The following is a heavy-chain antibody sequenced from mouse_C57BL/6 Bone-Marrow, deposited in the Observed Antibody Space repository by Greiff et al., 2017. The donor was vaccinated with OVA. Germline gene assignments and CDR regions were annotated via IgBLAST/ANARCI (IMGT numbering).Heavy chain of an antibody. J-gene: IGHJ2*01. CDR2: IDPETGGT. CDR1: GYTFTDYE. D-gene: IGHD1-1*01. V-gene: IGHV1-15*01. Sequence: VKLMESGAELVRPGASVTLSCKASGYTFTDYEMHWVKQTPVHGLEWIGAIDPETGGTAYNQKFKGKAILTADKSSSTAYMELRSLTSEDSAVYYCTIYYYGSSYFDYWGQGTTLTVSS. CDR3: TIYYYGSSYFDY.